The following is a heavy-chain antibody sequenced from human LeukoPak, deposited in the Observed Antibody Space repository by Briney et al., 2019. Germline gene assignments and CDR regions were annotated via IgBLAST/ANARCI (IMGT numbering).Heavy chain of an antibody. Sequence: SQTLSLTCTVSGGSISSGSYYWSWIRQPAGKGLEWIGRIYTSGSTNCNPSLKSRVTISVDTSKNQFSLKLSSVTAADTAVYYCAREYGDFDYWGQGTLVTVSS. CDR2: IYTSGST. CDR1: GGSISSGSYY. CDR3: AREYGDFDY. D-gene: IGHD4-17*01. J-gene: IGHJ4*02. V-gene: IGHV4-61*02.